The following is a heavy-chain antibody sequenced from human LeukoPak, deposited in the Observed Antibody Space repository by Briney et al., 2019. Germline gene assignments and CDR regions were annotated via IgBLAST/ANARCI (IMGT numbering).Heavy chain of an antibody. V-gene: IGHV1-58*02. J-gene: IGHJ4*02. CDR3: AADLAVRGDYFDY. CDR1: GFTFTSSA. CDR2: IVVGSGHT. D-gene: IGHD6-6*01. Sequence: SVKVSCKASGFTFTSSAMQWVQQARGQRLEWIGWIVVGSGHTNYARKFQERVTITRDMSTGTAYMELSSLRSEDTAVYYCAADLAVRGDYFDYWGQGTLVTVSS.